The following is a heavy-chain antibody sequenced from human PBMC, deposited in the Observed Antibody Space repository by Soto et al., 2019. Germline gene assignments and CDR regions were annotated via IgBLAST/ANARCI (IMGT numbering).Heavy chain of an antibody. Sequence: SETLSLTCTVSGGSISSSSYYWGWIRPPPGKGLEWIGSIYYSGSTYYNPSLKSRVTMSVDTSKNQCSLKLSSVTAADAAVYYCARHPKHGDFWSGQNWFDPWGQGTLVTVSS. J-gene: IGHJ5*02. CDR3: ARHPKHGDFWSGQNWFDP. V-gene: IGHV4-39*01. D-gene: IGHD3-3*01. CDR2: IYYSGST. CDR1: GGSISSSSYY.